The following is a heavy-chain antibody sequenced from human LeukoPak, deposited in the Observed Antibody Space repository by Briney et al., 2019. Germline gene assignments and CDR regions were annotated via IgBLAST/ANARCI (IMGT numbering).Heavy chain of an antibody. CDR1: GGSISSYY. J-gene: IGHJ5*02. Sequence: SETLSLTCTVSGGSISSYYWSWIRQPPGKGLEWIGYIYYSGSTNYNPSLKSRVTISVDTSKNQFSLKLSSVTAADTAVYCCASLLDSSSWRRSNWFDPWGQGTLVTVSS. V-gene: IGHV4-59*12. CDR3: ASLLDSSSWRRSNWFDP. CDR2: IYYSGST. D-gene: IGHD6-13*01.